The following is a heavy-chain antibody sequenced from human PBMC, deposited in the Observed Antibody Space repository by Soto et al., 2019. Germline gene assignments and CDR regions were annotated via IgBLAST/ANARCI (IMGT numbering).Heavy chain of an antibody. CDR2: IYHSGST. CDR1: GYSISSGYY. Sequence: SETLSLTCAVSGYSISSGYYWGWIRQPPGKGLEWIGSIYHSGSTHYNPSLKSRVTISVDTSKNQFSLKLSSVTAADTAVYYCARLLSTVDYWGQGTLVTVSS. D-gene: IGHD3-10*01. J-gene: IGHJ4*02. CDR3: ARLLSTVDY. V-gene: IGHV4-38-2*01.